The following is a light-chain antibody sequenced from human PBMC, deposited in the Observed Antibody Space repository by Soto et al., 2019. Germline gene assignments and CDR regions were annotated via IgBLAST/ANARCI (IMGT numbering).Light chain of an antibody. CDR3: QQYCSSIFT. CDR2: GAS. J-gene: IGKJ3*01. CDR1: QSVSSSY. Sequence: DIVLTQSPGTLSLSPGERATLSCRASQSVSSSYLDWYQQKPGQAPRLLIYGASGRATGIPDRFSGSGSGTDFTLTISRLEPEDFAVYYCQQYCSSIFTFGPGTKVDIK. V-gene: IGKV3-20*01.